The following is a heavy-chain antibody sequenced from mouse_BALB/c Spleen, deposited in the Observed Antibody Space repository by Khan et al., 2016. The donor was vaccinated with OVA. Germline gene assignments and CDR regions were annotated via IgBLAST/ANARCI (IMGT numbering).Heavy chain of an antibody. CDR3: ARKNGSDFDY. V-gene: IGHV1-20*02. J-gene: IGHJ2*01. Sequence: VQLQQSGPELVKPGASVKISCKASGYSFTGYFMNWVMQSHGKRLEWIGRINPHIGKTFYNQKFKDKATLTVDESSSTAHMEHRSLASEDSAVYYCARKNGSDFDYWGQGTTLTVSS. D-gene: IGHD1-1*01. CDR2: INPHIGKT. CDR1: GYSFTGYF.